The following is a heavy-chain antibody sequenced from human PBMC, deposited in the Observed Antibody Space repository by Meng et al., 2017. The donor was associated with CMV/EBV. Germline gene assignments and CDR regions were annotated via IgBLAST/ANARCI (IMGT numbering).Heavy chain of an antibody. J-gene: IGHJ4*02. D-gene: IGHD3-22*01. CDR2: IYSTGGT. V-gene: IGHV4-4*07. CDR1: GGFFSGFF. Sequence: QLPLRASGPGLGKPRAPLSLTCSVSGGFFSGFFWTWIRQPAGKGLEWIGRIYSTGGTNYNPSFESRVTISLDGSNNQFSLKLNSVTAADTAIYYCARERGDDSGYNFDSWGQGTLVTVSS. CDR3: ARERGDDSGYNFDS.